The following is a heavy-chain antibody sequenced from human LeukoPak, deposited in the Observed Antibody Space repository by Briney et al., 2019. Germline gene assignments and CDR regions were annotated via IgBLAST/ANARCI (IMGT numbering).Heavy chain of an antibody. V-gene: IGHV4-59*08. CDR3: ARWEATLNAFDI. CDR2: IYYSGST. J-gene: IGHJ3*02. CDR1: GGSISSYY. Sequence: SETLSLTCTVSGGSISSYYWSWIRQPPGKGLEWVGYIYYSGSTYYNPSLKTRVTISVDTSKNQFSLKLSSVTAADTAVYYCARWEATLNAFDIWGQGTMVTVSS. D-gene: IGHD1-26*01.